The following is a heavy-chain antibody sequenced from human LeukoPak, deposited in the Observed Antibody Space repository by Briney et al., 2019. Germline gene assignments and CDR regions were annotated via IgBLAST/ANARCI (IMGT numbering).Heavy chain of an antibody. V-gene: IGHV4-34*01. J-gene: IGHJ3*02. CDR3: ARGRRWLQFRDAFDI. Sequence: SETLSLTCAVYGGSFSGYYWSWIRQPPGKGLEWIGEINHSGSTNYNPPLKSRVTISVDTSKNQFSLKLSSVTAADTAVYYCARGRRWLQFRDAFDIWGQGTMVTVSS. CDR1: GGSFSGYY. CDR2: INHSGST. D-gene: IGHD5-24*01.